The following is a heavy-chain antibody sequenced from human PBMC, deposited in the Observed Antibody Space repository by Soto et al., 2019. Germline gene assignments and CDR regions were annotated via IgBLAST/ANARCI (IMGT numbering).Heavy chain of an antibody. V-gene: IGHV1-69*13. J-gene: IGHJ6*02. CDR1: GGTFSSYA. D-gene: IGHD6-13*01. CDR2: IIPIFGTA. Sequence: SVKVSCKASGGTFSSYAISWVRQAPGQGLEWMGGIIPIFGTANYAQKFQGRVTITADESTSTAYMELSSLRSEDTAVHYCARDGIAAAGGGMDVWGQGTTVTVSS. CDR3: ARDGIAAAGGGMDV.